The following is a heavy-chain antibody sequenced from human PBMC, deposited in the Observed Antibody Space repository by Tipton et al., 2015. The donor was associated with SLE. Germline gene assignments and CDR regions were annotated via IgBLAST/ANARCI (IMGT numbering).Heavy chain of an antibody. CDR3: ARLPYLWQWLVRAFDI. J-gene: IGHJ3*02. CDR2: INHSGST. V-gene: IGHV4-34*01. Sequence: LRLSCAVYGGSFSGYYWSWIRQPPGKGLEWIGEINHSGSTNYNPSLKSRVTISVDTSKNQFSLKLSPVTAADTAVYYCARLPYLWQWLVRAFDIWGQGTMVTVSS. D-gene: IGHD6-19*01. CDR1: GGSFSGYY.